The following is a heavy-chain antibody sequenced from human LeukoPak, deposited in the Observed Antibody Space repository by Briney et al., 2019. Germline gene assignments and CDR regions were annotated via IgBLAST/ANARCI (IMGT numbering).Heavy chain of an antibody. CDR3: ARGRRTIFGVVTSTNWFDP. V-gene: IGHV4-59*12. CDR1: GGSISSYY. J-gene: IGHJ5*02. Sequence: SETLSLTCTVSGGSISSYYWSWIRQPPGKGLEWIGYIYYSGSTNYNPSLKSRVTISVDTSKNQFSLKLSSVTAADTAVYYCARGRRTIFGVVTSTNWFDPWGQGTLVTVSS. CDR2: IYYSGST. D-gene: IGHD3-3*01.